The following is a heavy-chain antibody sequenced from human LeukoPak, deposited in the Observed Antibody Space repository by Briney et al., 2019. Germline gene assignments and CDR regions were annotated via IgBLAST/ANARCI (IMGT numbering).Heavy chain of an antibody. CDR3: AKDGGGYYPSYYYYMDV. D-gene: IGHD3-22*01. J-gene: IGHJ6*03. CDR2: IRYDGSNK. Sequence: GGSLRLSCAASGFTFSSYGMHWVRQAPGKVLEWVAFIRYDGSNKYYADSVKGRFTISRDNSKNTLYLQMNSLRAEDTAVYYCAKDGGGYYPSYYYYMDVWGKGTTVTISS. CDR1: GFTFSSYG. V-gene: IGHV3-30*02.